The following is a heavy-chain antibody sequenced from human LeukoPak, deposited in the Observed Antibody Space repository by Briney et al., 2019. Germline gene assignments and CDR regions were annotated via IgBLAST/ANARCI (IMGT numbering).Heavy chain of an antibody. Sequence: SVKVSCKASGGTFSSYAISWVRQAPGQGPEWMGGIIPIFGTANYAQKFQGRVTITADKSTSTAYMELSSLRSEGTAVYYCARSLFRFLEWSYRSYYYYYMDVWGKGTTVTVSS. CDR3: ARSLFRFLEWSYRSYYYYYMDV. CDR1: GGTFSSYA. CDR2: IIPIFGTA. V-gene: IGHV1-69*06. J-gene: IGHJ6*03. D-gene: IGHD3-3*01.